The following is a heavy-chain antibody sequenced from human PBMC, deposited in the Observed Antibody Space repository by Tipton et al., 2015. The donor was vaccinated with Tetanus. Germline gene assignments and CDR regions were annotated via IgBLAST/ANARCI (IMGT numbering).Heavy chain of an antibody. J-gene: IGHJ2*01. Sequence: LSLTCTVSGGSISSYYWSWIRQPPGKGLEWIGYIYYSGSTNYNPSLKSRVTISVDTSKNQFSLKLSSVTAADTAVYYCARGGSYSYGPRGFDLWGRGTLVTVSS. CDR2: IYYSGST. D-gene: IGHD5-18*01. CDR1: GGSISSYY. V-gene: IGHV4-59*01. CDR3: ARGGSYSYGPRGFDL.